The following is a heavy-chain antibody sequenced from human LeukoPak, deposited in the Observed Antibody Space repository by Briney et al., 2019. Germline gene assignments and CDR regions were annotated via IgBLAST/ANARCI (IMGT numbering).Heavy chain of an antibody. V-gene: IGHV3-74*01. J-gene: IGHJ4*02. CDR3: ARDGHYYFETTGPYGGLDY. CDR2: INSGGSIT. CDR1: GFAFSSYW. D-gene: IGHD2/OR15-2a*01. Sequence: GGSLRLSCAASGFAFSSYWLHWVRQAPGKGLVWISSINSGGSITTYADSVKGRFTISRDNAKNTLNLQINSLRVDDTAVYYCARDGHYYFETTGPYGGLDYWGQGTLVTVSS.